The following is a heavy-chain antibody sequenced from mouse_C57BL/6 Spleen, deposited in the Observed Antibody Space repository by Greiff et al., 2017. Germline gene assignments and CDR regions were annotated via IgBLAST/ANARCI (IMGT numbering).Heavy chain of an antibody. Sequence: VQLQQPGAELVKPGASVKLSCKASGYTFTSYWMKWVKQRPGQGLEWIGEIDPSDSYTNYNQKFKGKATLTVDKSSSPAYMQLSSLSSEDSSVYYCATSQVAWFAYWGQGTLVTVSA. CDR1: GYTFTSYW. D-gene: IGHD3-2*02. CDR3: ATSQVAWFAY. CDR2: IDPSDSYT. J-gene: IGHJ3*01. V-gene: IGHV1-50*01.